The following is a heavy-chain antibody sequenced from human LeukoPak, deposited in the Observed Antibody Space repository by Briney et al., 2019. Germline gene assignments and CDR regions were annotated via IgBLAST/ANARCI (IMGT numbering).Heavy chain of an antibody. Sequence: GGSLGLSCAASGFTFSSYGMHWVRQAPGKGLEWVAFIRYDGSNKYYADSVKGRFAISRDNSKNTLYLQMNSLRAEDTAVYYCAKDRFRWELQFFFDYWGQGTLVTVSS. CDR3: AKDRFRWELQFFFDY. CDR1: GFTFSSYG. D-gene: IGHD1-26*01. J-gene: IGHJ4*02. V-gene: IGHV3-30*02. CDR2: IRYDGSNK.